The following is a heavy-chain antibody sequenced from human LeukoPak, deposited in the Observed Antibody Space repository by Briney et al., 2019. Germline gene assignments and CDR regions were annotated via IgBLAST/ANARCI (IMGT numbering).Heavy chain of an antibody. D-gene: IGHD6-19*01. Sequence: GGSLRLSCAASGFTFSDYGMHWVRQAPGKGLEWVAVISYDGSTKYYADSVKGRFTISRDNSKNTLYLQMNSLRVEDTAVYYCAKEIAVAGRAIDYWGQGTLVTVSS. V-gene: IGHV3-30*18. CDR3: AKEIAVAGRAIDY. CDR1: GFTFSDYG. J-gene: IGHJ4*02. CDR2: ISYDGSTK.